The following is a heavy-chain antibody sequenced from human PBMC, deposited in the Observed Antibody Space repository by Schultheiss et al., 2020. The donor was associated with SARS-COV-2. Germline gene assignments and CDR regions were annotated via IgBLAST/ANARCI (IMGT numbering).Heavy chain of an antibody. CDR2: INHSGST. D-gene: IGHD2-15*01. CDR3: ARTSSGGSCYSGGFDY. CDR1: GGSISSGGYY. Sequence: SETLSLTCTVSGGSISSGGYYWSWIRQPPGKGLEWIGEINHSGSTNYNPSLKSRVTISVDKSKNQFSLKLSSVTAADTAVYYSARTSSGGSCYSGGFDYXGXGXXXXVSS. J-gene: IGHJ4*01. V-gene: IGHV4-39*07.